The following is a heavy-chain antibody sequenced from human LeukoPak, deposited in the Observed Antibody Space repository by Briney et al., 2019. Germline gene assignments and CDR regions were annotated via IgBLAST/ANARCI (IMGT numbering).Heavy chain of an antibody. V-gene: IGHV3-21*01. J-gene: IGHJ4*02. D-gene: IGHD6-19*01. CDR3: AKDSPRYSSGWYYFDY. CDR2: ISSSSSYI. CDR1: GFTFSSYS. Sequence: GGSLRLSCAASGFTFSSYSMNWVRQAPGKGLEWVSSISSSSSYIYYADSVKGRFTISRDNAKNSLYLQMNSLRAEDTAVYYCAKDSPRYSSGWYYFDYWGQGTLVTVSS.